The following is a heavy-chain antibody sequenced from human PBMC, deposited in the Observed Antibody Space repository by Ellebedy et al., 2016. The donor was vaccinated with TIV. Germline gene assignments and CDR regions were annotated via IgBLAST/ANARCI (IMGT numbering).Heavy chain of an antibody. CDR2: ISYSGSQR. CDR3: AKDQELIEPYYYYGMDG. Sequence: GESLKISXAASGFTFSHFGLHWVRQAPGKGLEWVAGISYSGSQRNYADSVKGRFTISRDNSNDTMYLQMNSLRAEDTAVYYCAKDQELIEPYYYYGMDGWGQGTTVTVSS. CDR1: GFTFSHFG. D-gene: IGHD1-7*01. J-gene: IGHJ6*02. V-gene: IGHV3-30*18.